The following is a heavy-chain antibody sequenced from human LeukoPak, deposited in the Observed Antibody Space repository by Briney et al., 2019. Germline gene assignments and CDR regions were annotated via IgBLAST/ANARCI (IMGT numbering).Heavy chain of an antibody. CDR2: IWYDESRK. Sequence: GGSLRLSRTTSGFTFRNYGMHWVRQAPGKGLEWVSVIWYDESRKYYADSVKGRFTISRDISKNTLYLQMNSLRAEDTAFYYCARDDCSTTSCLAYWGQGTLVTVSS. V-gene: IGHV3-33*01. D-gene: IGHD2-2*01. CDR1: GFTFRNYG. J-gene: IGHJ4*02. CDR3: ARDDCSTTSCLAY.